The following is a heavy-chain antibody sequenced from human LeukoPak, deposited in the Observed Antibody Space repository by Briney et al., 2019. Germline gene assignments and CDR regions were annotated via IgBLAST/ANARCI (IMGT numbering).Heavy chain of an antibody. V-gene: IGHV3-53*01. CDR3: ARDYDSSYHWGY. CDR2: IYSGGTT. Sequence: PGGSLRLSCAASGFTVSSYYMSWVRQAPGKGLEWGSVIYSGGTTYYADSVKGRFTISRDNSKNTLYLQMNSLRAEDTAVYYCARDYDSSYHWGYWGQGTLVTVSS. CDR1: GFTVSSYY. D-gene: IGHD6-6*01. J-gene: IGHJ4*02.